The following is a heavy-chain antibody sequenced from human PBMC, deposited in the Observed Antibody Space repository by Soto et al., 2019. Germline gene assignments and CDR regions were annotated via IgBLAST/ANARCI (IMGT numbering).Heavy chain of an antibody. J-gene: IGHJ6*02. CDR2: INPSGGST. V-gene: IGHV1-46*01. D-gene: IGHD2-2*01. CDR3: AREGYCISTSCRHYDYYGMDV. Sequence: GASVKVSCKASGYTFTSYYMHWVRQAPGQGLEWMGIINPSGGSTSYAQKFQGRVTMTRDTSTSTAYMELRSLRSDDTAVYYCAREGYCISTSCRHYDYYGMDVWGQGTTVTVSS. CDR1: GYTFTSYY.